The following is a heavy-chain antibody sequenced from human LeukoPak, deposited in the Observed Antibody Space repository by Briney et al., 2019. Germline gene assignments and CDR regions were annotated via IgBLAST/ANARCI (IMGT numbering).Heavy chain of an antibody. Sequence: GGSLRLSCAASGFTFSSYSMNWVRQAPGKGLEWVAVISYDGSNKYYADSVKGRFTISRDNSKNTLYLQMNSLRAEDTAVYYCAKARPYYDFWSGIFDYWGQGTLVTVSS. J-gene: IGHJ4*02. CDR2: ISYDGSNK. V-gene: IGHV3-30*18. CDR1: GFTFSSYS. D-gene: IGHD3-3*01. CDR3: AKARPYYDFWSGIFDY.